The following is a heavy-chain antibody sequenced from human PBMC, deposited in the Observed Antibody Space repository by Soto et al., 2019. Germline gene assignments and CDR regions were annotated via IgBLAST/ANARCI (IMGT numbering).Heavy chain of an antibody. CDR3: ARELYYDFWSGYLNY. V-gene: IGHV1-18*01. D-gene: IGHD3-3*01. CDR2: ISAYNGNT. J-gene: IGHJ4*02. Sequence: GASVKVSCKASGYTFTSYGISWVRQAPGQGLEWMGWISAYNGNTNYAQKLQGRVTMTTDTSTSTAYMELRSLRSDDTAVYYCARELYYDFWSGYLNYWGQGTLVTVSS. CDR1: GYTFTSYG.